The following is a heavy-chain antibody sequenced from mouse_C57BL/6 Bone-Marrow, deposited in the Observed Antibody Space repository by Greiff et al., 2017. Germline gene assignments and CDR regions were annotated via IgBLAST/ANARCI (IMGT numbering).Heavy chain of an antibody. CDR1: GYSFTGYF. V-gene: IGHV1-20*01. J-gene: IGHJ3*01. CDR3: ARDYYGSSPVSY. D-gene: IGHD1-1*01. CDR2: INPYNGDT. Sequence: EVQLVESGPELVKPGASVKISCKASGYSFTGYFMNWVMQSHGKSLEWIGRINPYNGDTFYNQKFKGKATLTVDKSSSTAHMDLRSLTSEDSAVYYCARDYYGSSPVSYWGQGTLVTVSA.